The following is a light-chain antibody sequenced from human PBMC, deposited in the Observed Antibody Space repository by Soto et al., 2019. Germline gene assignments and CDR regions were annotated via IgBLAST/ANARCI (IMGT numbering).Light chain of an antibody. Sequence: EIVLTQSPATLSLSPGERATLSCRASQSVSSYLAWYQQKPGQAPRLLIYDASNRATGIPARFSGSGYGTDFTLPISSLEHEDFAVYYCQQRSNWLFTFGPGTKVDIK. J-gene: IGKJ3*01. V-gene: IGKV3-11*01. CDR3: QQRSNWLFT. CDR1: QSVSSY. CDR2: DAS.